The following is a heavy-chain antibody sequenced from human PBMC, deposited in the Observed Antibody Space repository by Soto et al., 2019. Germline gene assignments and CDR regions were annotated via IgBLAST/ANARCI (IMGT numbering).Heavy chain of an antibody. D-gene: IGHD3-3*01. CDR3: ARVRLTIFGVVISFRYGMDV. J-gene: IGHJ6*02. Sequence: GSMRLSCAASGFTVSSNYMSWIRQPPGKGLEWIGEINHSGSTNYNPSLKSRVTISVDTSKNQFSLKLSSVTAADTAVYYCARVRLTIFGVVISFRYGMDVWGQGTTVTVSS. V-gene: IGHV4-34*01. CDR2: INHSGST. CDR1: GFTVSSNY.